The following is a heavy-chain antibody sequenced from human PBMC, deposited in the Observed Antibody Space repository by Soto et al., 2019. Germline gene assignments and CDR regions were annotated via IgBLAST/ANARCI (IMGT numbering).Heavy chain of an antibody. Sequence: GGSLRLSCAASGFTFDDYAMHWVRQAPGKGLEWVSGISWNSGSIGYADSVKGRFTISRDNAKNSLYLQMNSLRAEDTALHYCAKSSHRTEYSSYFDYWGQGTLVTVSS. CDR2: ISWNSGSI. D-gene: IGHD6-6*01. J-gene: IGHJ4*02. CDR3: AKSSHRTEYSSYFDY. V-gene: IGHV3-9*01. CDR1: GFTFDDYA.